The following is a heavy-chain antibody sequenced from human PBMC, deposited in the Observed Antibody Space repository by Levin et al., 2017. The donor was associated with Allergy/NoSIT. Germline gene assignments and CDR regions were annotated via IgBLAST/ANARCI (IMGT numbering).Heavy chain of an antibody. CDR3: ATGPVLQYVDWVFPM. CDR1: GYTFTGYY. J-gene: IGHJ4*02. Sequence: ASVKVSCKASGYTFTGYYMHWVRQAPGQGLEWMGWIDPNSGDSNYAQKFQGRVTMTTDTSINTAYMELSRLGSNETAVYYCATGPVLQYVDWVFPMWGQGTLVTVSS. V-gene: IGHV1-2*02. CDR2: IDPNSGDS. D-gene: IGHD3-9*01.